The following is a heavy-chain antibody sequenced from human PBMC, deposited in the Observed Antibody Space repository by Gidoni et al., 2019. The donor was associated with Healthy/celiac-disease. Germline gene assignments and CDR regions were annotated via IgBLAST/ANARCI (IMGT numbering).Heavy chain of an antibody. CDR3: ARGIAARPQTYYYYYYGMDV. Sequence: QVQLQQWGAGLLKPSETLSLTCAVYGGSFSGYYWSWIRQPPGKGLEWIGEINHSGSTNYNPSLKSRVTISVDTSKNQFSLKLSSVTAADTAVYYCARGIAARPQTYYYYYYGMDVWGQGTTVTVSS. CDR2: INHSGST. V-gene: IGHV4-34*01. J-gene: IGHJ6*02. CDR1: GGSFSGYY. D-gene: IGHD6-6*01.